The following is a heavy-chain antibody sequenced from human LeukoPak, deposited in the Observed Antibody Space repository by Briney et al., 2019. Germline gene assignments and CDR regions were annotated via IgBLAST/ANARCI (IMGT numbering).Heavy chain of an antibody. D-gene: IGHD6-13*01. Sequence: ASVKVSCKASGYTFTGYYMHWVRQAPGQGLEWMGWINPNSGGTNYAQKFQGRVTMTRDTSISTAYMELRSLRSDDTAVYYCARYRSIAGFDYWGQGTLVTVSS. CDR3: ARYRSIAGFDY. CDR2: INPNSGGT. CDR1: GYTFTGYY. J-gene: IGHJ4*02. V-gene: IGHV1-2*02.